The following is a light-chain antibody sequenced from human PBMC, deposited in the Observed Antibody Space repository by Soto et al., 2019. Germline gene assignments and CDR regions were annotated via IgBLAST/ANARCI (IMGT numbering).Light chain of an antibody. V-gene: IGKV1-5*03. CDR1: QSISTW. CDR2: KAS. Sequence: DIQMTQSPSTLSASVGDRVTITCRASQSISTWLAWYQQKPGKAPKLLIYKASSLESGVPSRFSGSGSGTEFTLTISSLQPDDFATYYCRHYNTYSETFGQGTKVEIK. CDR3: RHYNTYSET. J-gene: IGKJ1*01.